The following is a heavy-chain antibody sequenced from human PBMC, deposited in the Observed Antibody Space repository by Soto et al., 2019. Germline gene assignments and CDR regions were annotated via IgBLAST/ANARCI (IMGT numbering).Heavy chain of an antibody. CDR1: GFTFSSHW. V-gene: IGHV3-74*01. CDR2: IKNDGSST. CDR3: ARARADVITNYPPMFDS. Sequence: EVQLVESGGGLVQPGGSLRLSCAASGFTFSSHWMHWLRQAPGEGLVWVSRIKNDGSSTRYADSVRGRFTISRDNAENTLYMQMNSLRAEDTAVYYCARARADVITNYPPMFDSWGQGTRVTVSS. J-gene: IGHJ4*02. D-gene: IGHD3-16*01.